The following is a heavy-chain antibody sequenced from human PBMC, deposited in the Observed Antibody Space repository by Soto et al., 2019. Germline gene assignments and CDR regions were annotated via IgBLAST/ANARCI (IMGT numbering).Heavy chain of an antibody. V-gene: IGHV4-30-2*01. J-gene: IGHJ5*02. CDR1: GGSIISVTYS. CDR2: IHHSGNT. D-gene: IGHD3-22*01. CDR3: ARGINYYDSSGDSWFDP. Sequence: SETLYFTCDVPGGSIISVTYSWSWIRQPPGKGLEWVGYIHHSGNTYFNPSLKSRVTISVDRSKNQFSLKLSSVTAADTAVYYCARGINYYDSSGDSWFDPWGQGTLVTVS.